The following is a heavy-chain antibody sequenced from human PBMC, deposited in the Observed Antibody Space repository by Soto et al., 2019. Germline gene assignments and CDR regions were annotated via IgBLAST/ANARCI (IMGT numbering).Heavy chain of an antibody. V-gene: IGHV1-2*04. CDR1: GYTFTGYY. Sequence: SVKVSCRASGYTFTGYYMHWGRQAPVQGLEWMGWINPNSGGTNYAQKFQGWVTMTRDTSISTAYMELSRLRSDDTAVYYCARDLSDSSSSPATYYYYGMNVWAQATTVTVSS. CDR3: ARDLSDSSSSPATYYYYGMNV. J-gene: IGHJ6*02. CDR2: INPNSGGT. D-gene: IGHD6-6*01.